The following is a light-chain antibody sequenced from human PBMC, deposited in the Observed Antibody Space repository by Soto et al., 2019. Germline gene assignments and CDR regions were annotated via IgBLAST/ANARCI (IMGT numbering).Light chain of an antibody. J-gene: IGKJ1*01. CDR1: QSVSSN. CDR2: GAS. Sequence: EIVLTQSPGTLSLSPGERATLACRASQSVSSNLAWYQQKPGQAPRLLIYGASTRAAGIQARFSGSGSGTDFTLTITSLQSEDFGVYYCHQHNNWWTFGQGTKVDIK. V-gene: IGKV3-15*01. CDR3: HQHNNWWT.